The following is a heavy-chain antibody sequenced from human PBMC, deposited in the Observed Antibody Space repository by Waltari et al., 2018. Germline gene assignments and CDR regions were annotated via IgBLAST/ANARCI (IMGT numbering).Heavy chain of an antibody. J-gene: IGHJ4*02. V-gene: IGHV3-23*01. D-gene: IGHD1-1*01. CDR2: ISLGGGNM. Sequence: EVQLLEAGGGLVQPGGSLRLACGVSGLRFSTSAMSWVRQAPGKGLGWVSSISLGGGNMYYADSVKGRFTISRDDSKNVLYLQLNSLRAEDTALYYCAKEIRPNDYWGQGTLVTVSS. CDR1: GLRFSTSA. CDR3: AKEIRPNDY.